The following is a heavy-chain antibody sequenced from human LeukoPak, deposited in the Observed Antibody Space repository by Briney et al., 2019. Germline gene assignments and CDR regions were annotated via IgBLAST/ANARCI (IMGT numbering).Heavy chain of an antibody. V-gene: IGHV3-23*01. D-gene: IGHD5-24*01. CDR1: GLTFSSSG. CDR3: ARITGGYNLMDY. J-gene: IGHJ4*02. Sequence: GGSLRLSCAASGLTFSSSGMSWVRQAPGKGLEWVSGISGSGGSTYYADSVKGRFTISRDNSKNTLYLQMNSLRAEDTAVYYCARITGGYNLMDYWGQGTLVTVSS. CDR2: ISGSGGST.